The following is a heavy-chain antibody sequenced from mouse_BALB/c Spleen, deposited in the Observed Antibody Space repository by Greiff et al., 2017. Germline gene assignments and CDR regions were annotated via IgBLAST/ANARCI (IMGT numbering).Heavy chain of an antibody. Sequence: VQLQQSGAELARPGASVKLSCKASGYTFTSYWMQWVKQRPGQGLEWIGAIYPGDGDTRYTQKFKGKATLTADKSSSTAYMQLSSLASEDSAVYYCARAYYENAMDYWGQGTSVTVSS. D-gene: IGHD2-4*01. CDR1: GYTFTSYW. CDR3: ARAYYENAMDY. J-gene: IGHJ4*01. V-gene: IGHV1-87*01. CDR2: IYPGDGDT.